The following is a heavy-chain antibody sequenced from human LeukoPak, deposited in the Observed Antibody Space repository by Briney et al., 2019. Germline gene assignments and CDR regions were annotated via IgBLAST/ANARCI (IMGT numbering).Heavy chain of an antibody. J-gene: IGHJ5*02. D-gene: IGHD6-19*01. CDR1: GYTFTGYY. V-gene: IGHV1-2*02. CDR3: ARVGSSGWYHWFDP. Sequence: ASVKVSCKASGYTFTGYYLHWVRQAPGQGLEWMGWINPISGVTGSAQKFQGRVTMTRDKSISTVYMELSRLTSDDTAIYFCARVGSSGWYHWFDPWGQGTLVTVPS. CDR2: INPISGVT.